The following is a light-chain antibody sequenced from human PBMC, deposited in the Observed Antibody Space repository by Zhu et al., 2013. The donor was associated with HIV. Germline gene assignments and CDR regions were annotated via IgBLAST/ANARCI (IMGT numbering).Light chain of an antibody. J-gene: IGKJ2*03. CDR3: QQYYTTPYS. Sequence: EIVMTQSPGTLSLSPGERATLSCRASQSVSVNLAWFQVKPGQAHKVLIYGVSTRATGIPARFSGSGSGTEFTLTINSLQAEDVAVYYCQQYYTTPYSFGQGTKLEIK. V-gene: IGKV3-15*01. CDR2: GVS. CDR1: QSVSVN.